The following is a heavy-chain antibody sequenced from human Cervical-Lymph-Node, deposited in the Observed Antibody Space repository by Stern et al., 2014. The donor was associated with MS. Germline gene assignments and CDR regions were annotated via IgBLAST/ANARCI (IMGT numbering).Heavy chain of an antibody. Sequence: QVQLQESGPGLVKPSETLSLTCTVSGGSISSSNYYWGWIRQPPGKGLEWIGSIYYSGSTYYKPSLKSRVTISVDTSKNQFPLKLSLVTAADTAVYYCARHCGKRLACSFDYWGQGTLVTVSS. J-gene: IGHJ4*02. CDR2: IYYSGST. CDR1: GGSISSSNYY. D-gene: IGHD1-26*01. CDR3: ARHCGKRLACSFDY. V-gene: IGHV4-39*01.